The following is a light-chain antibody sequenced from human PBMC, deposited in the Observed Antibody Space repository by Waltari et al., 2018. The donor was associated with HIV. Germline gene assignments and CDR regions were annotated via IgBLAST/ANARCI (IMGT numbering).Light chain of an antibody. CDR3: SSYAGSNNPWV. J-gene: IGLJ3*02. Sequence: QSALTQPPSASGSPGQSVTSSCTGTSNYFGGSNYDSWYQQHPGKAPKLMIYGVTERPSGVPDRFSGSKSGNTASLTVSGLQAEDEADYYCSSYAGSNNPWVFGGGTKLTVL. CDR2: GVT. V-gene: IGLV2-8*01. CDR1: SNYFGGSNY.